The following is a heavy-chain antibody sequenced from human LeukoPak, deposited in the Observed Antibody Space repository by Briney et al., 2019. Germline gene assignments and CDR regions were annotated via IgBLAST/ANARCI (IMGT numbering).Heavy chain of an antibody. Sequence: GASXKVSCKASGYTFTSYDINWVRQATGQGLEWMGWMNPNSGNTGYAQKFQGRVTITRNTSISTAYMELSSLRSEDTAVYYCARWASFDAFDIWGQGTMVTVSS. CDR1: GYTFTSYD. V-gene: IGHV1-8*03. CDR2: MNPNSGNT. J-gene: IGHJ3*02. CDR3: ARWASFDAFDI.